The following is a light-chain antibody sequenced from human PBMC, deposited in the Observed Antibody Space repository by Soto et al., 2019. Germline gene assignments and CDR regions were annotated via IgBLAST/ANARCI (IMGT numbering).Light chain of an antibody. CDR1: QDISNY. Sequence: DIQMTQSPSSLSASVGDRVTITCQASQDISNYLNWYQQTPGRAPKLLIYDASNLATGVPSNFSGSGSGTDFSFTISSLQPEDIATYYCQQYDNLPLTFGGGTKVENK. V-gene: IGKV1-33*01. CDR3: QQYDNLPLT. J-gene: IGKJ4*01. CDR2: DAS.